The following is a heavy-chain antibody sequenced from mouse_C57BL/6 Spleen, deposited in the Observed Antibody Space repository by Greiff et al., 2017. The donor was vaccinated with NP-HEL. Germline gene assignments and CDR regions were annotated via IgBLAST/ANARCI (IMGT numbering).Heavy chain of an antibody. D-gene: IGHD4-1*02. Sequence: EVKVVESGGGLVQPGGSLSLSCAASGFTFTDYYMSWVRQPPGKALEWLGFIRNKANGYTTEYSASVKGRFTISRDNSQSILYLQMNALRAEDSATYYCARSPTGTYAMDYWGQGTSVTVSS. CDR1: GFTFTDYY. CDR3: ARSPTGTYAMDY. J-gene: IGHJ4*01. V-gene: IGHV7-3*01. CDR2: IRNKANGYTT.